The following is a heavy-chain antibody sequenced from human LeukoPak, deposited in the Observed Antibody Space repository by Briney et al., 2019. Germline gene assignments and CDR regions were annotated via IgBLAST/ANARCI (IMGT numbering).Heavy chain of an antibody. V-gene: IGHV3-74*01. CDR2: INSDGSTT. J-gene: IGHJ4*02. CDR3: VVLGISNY. Sequence: GGSLRLSCAASGVTFNKYWMHWVRQAPGKGLVWVSRINSDGSTTDYADSVKGRFTISRANAKNTLYLQMNGLRAEDTAVYYCVVLGISNYWGQGTLVTVSS. D-gene: IGHD4/OR15-4a*01. CDR1: GVTFNKYW.